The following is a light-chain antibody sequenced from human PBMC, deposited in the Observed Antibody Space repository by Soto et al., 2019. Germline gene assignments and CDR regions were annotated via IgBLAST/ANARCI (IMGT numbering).Light chain of an antibody. CDR1: SSDVGNYKY. CDR3: SSYSSSSTLKV. J-gene: IGLJ2*01. CDR2: EVS. Sequence: QSALTQPASVSGSPGQSITISCTGTSSDVGNYKYGSWYQQHPGKAPKLMIYEVSNRPSGVSNRFSGSKSGNTASLTISGLQAEDEAGYYCSSYSSSSTLKVFGGGTKLTVL. V-gene: IGLV2-14*01.